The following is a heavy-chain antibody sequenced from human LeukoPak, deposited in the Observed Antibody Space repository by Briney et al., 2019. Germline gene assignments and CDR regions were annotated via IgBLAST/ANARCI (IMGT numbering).Heavy chain of an antibody. CDR1: GFTFSSYE. V-gene: IGHV3-48*03. CDR2: ISSSGSTI. J-gene: IGHJ6*03. D-gene: IGHD5-24*01. Sequence: GGSLRLSCAASGFTFSSYEMNWVRQAPGKGLEWVSYISSSGSTIYYADSVKGRFTISRDNAKNSLYLQMNSLRAEDAAVYYCARVGRGDCYNSEYYYYMDVWGKGTTVTISS. CDR3: ARVGRGDCYNSEYYYYMDV.